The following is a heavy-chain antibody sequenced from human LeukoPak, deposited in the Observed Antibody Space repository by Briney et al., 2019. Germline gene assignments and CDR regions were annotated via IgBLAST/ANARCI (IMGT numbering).Heavy chain of an antibody. CDR3: AREAVGGMAPGDY. V-gene: IGHV1-46*01. CDR2: INPSGGST. Sequence: ASVKVSCKASGYTFTSYDINWVRQAPGQGLEWMGIINPSGGSTSYAQKFQGRVTMTRDTSTSTVYMELSSLRSEDTAVYYCAREAVGGMAPGDYWGQGTLVTVSS. J-gene: IGHJ4*02. CDR1: GYTFTSYD. D-gene: IGHD5-24*01.